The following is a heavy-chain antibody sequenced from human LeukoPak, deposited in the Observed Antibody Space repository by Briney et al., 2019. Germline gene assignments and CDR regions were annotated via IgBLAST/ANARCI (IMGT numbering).Heavy chain of an antibody. D-gene: IGHD1-26*01. Sequence: SQTLSFTCTVSGGSISSGSYYWSWIRQPAGKGLEWIGRIYTSGSTNYNPSLKSRVTISVDTSKNQFSLKLSSVTAADTAVYYCARVIAVGLYNWFDPWGQGTLVTVSS. CDR3: ARVIAVGLYNWFDP. CDR2: IYTSGST. CDR1: GGSISSGSYY. J-gene: IGHJ5*02. V-gene: IGHV4-61*02.